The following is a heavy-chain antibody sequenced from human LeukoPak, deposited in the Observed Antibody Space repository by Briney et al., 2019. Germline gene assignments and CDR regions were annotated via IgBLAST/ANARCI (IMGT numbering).Heavy chain of an antibody. CDR2: INPNSGGT. CDR3: ARTSSSWYHYYYYYMDV. Sequence: ASVKVSCKASGYTFTCYYMHWVRQAPGQGLEWMGWINPNSGGTNYAQKFQGRVTMTRDTSISTAYMELSRLRSDDTAVYYCARTSSSWYHYYYYYMDVWGKGTTVTVSS. D-gene: IGHD6-13*01. J-gene: IGHJ6*03. V-gene: IGHV1-2*02. CDR1: GYTFTCYY.